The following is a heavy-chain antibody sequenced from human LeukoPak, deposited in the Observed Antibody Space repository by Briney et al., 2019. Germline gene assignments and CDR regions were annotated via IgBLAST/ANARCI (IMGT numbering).Heavy chain of an antibody. J-gene: IGHJ4*02. Sequence: GGSLRLSCAASGFTFSSYAMHWVRQAPGKGLEWVAVISYDGSNKYYADSVKGRFTISRDNSKNTLYLQMNSLRAEDTAVYYCAREAISLAAAGSFDYWGQGTLVTVSS. CDR3: AREAISLAAAGSFDY. D-gene: IGHD6-13*01. CDR2: ISYDGSNK. V-gene: IGHV3-30-3*01. CDR1: GFTFSSYA.